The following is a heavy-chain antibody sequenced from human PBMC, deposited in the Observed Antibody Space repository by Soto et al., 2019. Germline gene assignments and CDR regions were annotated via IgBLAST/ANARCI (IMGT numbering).Heavy chain of an antibody. V-gene: IGHV1-8*01. CDR2: MNPNSGNT. CDR3: ARSTNDYGDRH. Sequence: QVQLVQSGAEVKKPGASVKVSCEASGYTFTSYDINWVRQATGQGLEWMGWMNPNSGNTGYAQRFQGGVTMTRNTSISTAYMELSSLRSEDTGVYYCARSTNDYGDRHWGQGTLVTVSS. D-gene: IGHD4-17*01. CDR1: GYTFTSYD. J-gene: IGHJ4*02.